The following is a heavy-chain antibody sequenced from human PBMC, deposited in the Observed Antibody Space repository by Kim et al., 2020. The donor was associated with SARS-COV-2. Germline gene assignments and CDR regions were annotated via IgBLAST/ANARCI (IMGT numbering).Heavy chain of an antibody. CDR2: IIPIFGTA. Sequence: SVKVSCKASGGTFSSYAISWVRQAPVQGLEWMGGIIPIFGTANYAQKLQGRVTITADESTSTAYMVLSSLRSEDTAVYYCAITMVRIAGWFDPWGQGTLVTVSS. CDR3: AITMVRIAGWFDP. J-gene: IGHJ5*02. V-gene: IGHV1-69*13. D-gene: IGHD3-10*01. CDR1: GGTFSSYA.